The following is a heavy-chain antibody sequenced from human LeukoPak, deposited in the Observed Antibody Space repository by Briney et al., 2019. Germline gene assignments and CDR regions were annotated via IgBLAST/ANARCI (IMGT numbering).Heavy chain of an antibody. CDR2: IDHGRST. J-gene: IGHJ6*03. Sequence: SETLSLTSAVYGGSFSGYHWSWIRQPPGKGLEWIGEIDHGRSTNYNPSLKSRVTISVDTSKNQFSLKLSSVTAAETAVYYCARALLNVFGVVWEDRYYYYMDVWGKGTTVTVSS. D-gene: IGHD3-3*01. V-gene: IGHV4-34*01. CDR1: GGSFSGYH. CDR3: ARALLNVFGVVWEDRYYYYMDV.